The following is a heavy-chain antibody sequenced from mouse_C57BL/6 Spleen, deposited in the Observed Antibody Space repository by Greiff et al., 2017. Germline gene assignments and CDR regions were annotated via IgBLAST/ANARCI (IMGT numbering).Heavy chain of an antibody. CDR3: AREETGAYFAY. J-gene: IGHJ2*01. CDR2: IYPSDSET. V-gene: IGHV1-61*01. CDR1: GYTFTSYW. D-gene: IGHD4-1*01. Sequence: QVHVKQPGAELVRPGSSVKLSCTASGYTFTSYWMDWVKQRPGQGLEWIGNIYPSDSETHYNQKFKDKATLTVDKSSSTAYMQLSSLTSEDSAVYYCAREETGAYFAYWGQGTTLTVSS.